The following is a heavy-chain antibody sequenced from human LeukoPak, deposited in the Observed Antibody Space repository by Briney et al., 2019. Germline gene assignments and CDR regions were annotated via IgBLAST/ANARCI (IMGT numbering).Heavy chain of an antibody. CDR3: TTDPPTIFGVVIT. CDR2: ISGSGGST. CDR1: GFTFSSYA. J-gene: IGHJ3*01. D-gene: IGHD3-3*01. V-gene: IGHV3-23*01. Sequence: GGSLRLSCAASGFTFSSYAMSWVRQAPGKGLEWVSAISGSGGSTYYADSVKGRFTISRDNSKNTLYLQMNSLKTEDTAVYYCTTDPPTIFGVVITWGQGTMVTVSS.